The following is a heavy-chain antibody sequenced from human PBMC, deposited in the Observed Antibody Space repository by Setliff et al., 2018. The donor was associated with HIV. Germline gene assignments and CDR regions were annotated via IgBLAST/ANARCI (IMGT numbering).Heavy chain of an antibody. V-gene: IGHV3-30*02. CDR2: IRFDGTKK. CDR1: GFIFSNYG. CDR3: TKDYEDDQQLAYFDY. D-gene: IGHD6-13*01. J-gene: IGHJ4*02. Sequence: GGSLRLSCEASGFIFSNYGMHWVRQAPGKGLQWVALIRFDGTKKYYSDSVKGHFIISRDNSKKTLYLQMNSLRDEDTAVYFCTKDYEDDQQLAYFDYWGQGTLVTVSS.